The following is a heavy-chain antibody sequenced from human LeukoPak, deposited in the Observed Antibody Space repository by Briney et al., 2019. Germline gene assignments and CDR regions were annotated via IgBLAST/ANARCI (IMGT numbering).Heavy chain of an antibody. J-gene: IGHJ6*03. V-gene: IGHV3-30*03. CDR3: ARDYSTVTTGYYYYYMDV. CDR1: GFTFSSYG. Sequence: PGGSLRLSCAASGFTFSSYGMHWVRQTPGKGLEWVAIISYDGTNKYYADSVKGRFTISRDNSKNTLYLQMNSLRAEDTAVYYCARDYSTVTTGYYYYYMDVWGKGTTVTISS. D-gene: IGHD4-17*01. CDR2: ISYDGTNK.